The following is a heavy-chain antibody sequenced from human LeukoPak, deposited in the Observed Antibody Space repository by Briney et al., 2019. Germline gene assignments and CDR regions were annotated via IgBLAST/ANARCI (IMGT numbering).Heavy chain of an antibody. D-gene: IGHD3-10*01. V-gene: IGHV4-59*01. CDR2: MHYSGAT. Sequence: SETLSLTCTVSGASISRYYWSWIWQSPGMGLDWIAYMHYSGATNYNPSLKSRATLSIDTSKSQFSLKVNSVTAADTAVYYWARDLGFGELLYGNYGMDVWGQGTTVTVSS. CDR3: ARDLGFGELLYGNYGMDV. J-gene: IGHJ6*02. CDR1: GASISRYY.